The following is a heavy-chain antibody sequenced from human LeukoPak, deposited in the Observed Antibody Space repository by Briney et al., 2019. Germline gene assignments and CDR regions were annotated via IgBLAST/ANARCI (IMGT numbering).Heavy chain of an antibody. CDR2: ISWNSGSI. D-gene: IGHD3-10*01. CDR1: GFTFSSYS. CDR3: AKDISTIWFGELFGDAFDI. V-gene: IGHV3-9*01. J-gene: IGHJ3*02. Sequence: PGGSLRLSCAASGFTFSSYSMNWVRQAPGKGLEWVSGISWNSGSIGYADSVKGRFTISRDNAKNSLYLQMNSLRAEDTALYYCAKDISTIWFGELFGDAFDIWGQGTMVTVSS.